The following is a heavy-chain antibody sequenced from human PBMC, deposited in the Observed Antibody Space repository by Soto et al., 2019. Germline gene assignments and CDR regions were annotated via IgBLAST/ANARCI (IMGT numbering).Heavy chain of an antibody. V-gene: IGHV4-30-4*01. CDR1: GGSISSGDYY. CDR2: IYYSGST. D-gene: IGHD3-3*01. Sequence: QVQLQESGPGLVKPSQTLSLTCTVSGGSISSGDYYWSWIRQPPGKGLEWIGYIYYSGSTYYNPSLKSRVTISVDTSKNQFSLKLSSVTAADTAVYYCARYDFSYPEGYYYGMDVWGQGTTVTVSS. J-gene: IGHJ6*02. CDR3: ARYDFSYPEGYYYGMDV.